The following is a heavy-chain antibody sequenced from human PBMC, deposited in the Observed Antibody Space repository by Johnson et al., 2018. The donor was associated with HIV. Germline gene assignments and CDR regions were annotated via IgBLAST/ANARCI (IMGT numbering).Heavy chain of an antibody. CDR2: IYSGGST. CDR3: ARWGRWELGDAFDI. CDR1: GFTVNGNY. D-gene: IGHD1-26*01. V-gene: IGHV3-66*01. J-gene: IGHJ3*02. Sequence: VLLVESGGGVVRPGGSLRLSCAVSGFTVNGNYMSWVRQAPGKGLEWVSVIYSGGSTYYADSVKGRFTISRDNSKNTLYLQMNSLRAEDTAVYYCARWGRWELGDAFDIWGQGTMVTVSS.